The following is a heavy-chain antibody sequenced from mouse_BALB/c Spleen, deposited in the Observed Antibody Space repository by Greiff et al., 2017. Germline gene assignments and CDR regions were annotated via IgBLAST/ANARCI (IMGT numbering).Heavy chain of an antibody. CDR2: ISSGGST. D-gene: IGHD2-2*01. J-gene: IGHJ1*01. Sequence: EVKLMESGGGLVKPGGSLKLSCAASGFTFSSYAMSWVRQTPEKRLEWVASISSGGSTYYPDSVKGRFTISRDNARNILYLQMSSLRSEDTAMYYCARRHGYYGYFDVWGAGTTVTVSS. CDR1: GFTFSSYA. CDR3: ARRHGYYGYFDV. V-gene: IGHV5-6-5*01.